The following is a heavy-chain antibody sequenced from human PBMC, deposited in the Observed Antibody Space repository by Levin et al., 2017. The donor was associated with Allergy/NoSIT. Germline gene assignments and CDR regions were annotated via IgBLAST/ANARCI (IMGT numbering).Heavy chain of an antibody. CDR1: GGSISSYY. Sequence: SETLSLTCTVSGGSISSYYWSWIRQPPGKGLEWIGYIYYSGSTNYNPSLKSRVTISVDTSKNQFSLKLSSVTAADTAVYYCARGPWVLPYWYFDLWGRGTLVTVSS. D-gene: IGHD3-22*01. CDR2: IYYSGST. V-gene: IGHV4-59*01. J-gene: IGHJ2*01. CDR3: ARGPWVLPYWYFDL.